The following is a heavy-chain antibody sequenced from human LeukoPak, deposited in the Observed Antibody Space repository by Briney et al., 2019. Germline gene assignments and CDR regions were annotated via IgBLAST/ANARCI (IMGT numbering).Heavy chain of an antibody. CDR1: IDSFTNYY. J-gene: IGHJ6*03. CDR2: VNDSGGT. Sequence: SETLSLTCAVYIDSFTNYYWNWIRQTPGKGLEWIGEVNDSGGTNYNPSLKSRVTMSVDTSKNQFSLKLSSVTAADTAVYYCASSRWDLPYYYYYYMDVWGKGTTATISS. D-gene: IGHD1-26*01. CDR3: ASSRWDLPYYYYYYMDV. V-gene: IGHV4-34*01.